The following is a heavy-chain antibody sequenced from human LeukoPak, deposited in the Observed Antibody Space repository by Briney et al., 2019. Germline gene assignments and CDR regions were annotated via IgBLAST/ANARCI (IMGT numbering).Heavy chain of an antibody. J-gene: IGHJ4*02. CDR3: ARDLAGSGYDGEFDN. D-gene: IGHD5-12*01. CDR2: ISSDGRTT. V-gene: IGHV3-74*01. Sequence: GGSLRLSCAASGFTFSGHWMHWVRQGPGKGLVWVSGISSDGRTTNYADSVKGRFTISRDNAKNTLFLQMNSLRAEDTAVYYCARDLAGSGYDGEFDNWGQGTLVTVSS. CDR1: GFTFSGHW.